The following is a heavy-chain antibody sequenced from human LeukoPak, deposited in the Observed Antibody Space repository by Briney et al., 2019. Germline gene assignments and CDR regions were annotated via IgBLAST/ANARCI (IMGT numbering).Heavy chain of an antibody. D-gene: IGHD1-14*01. CDR2: FCLGRDT. CDR3: ARWASISREPGGFFDH. V-gene: IGHV4-38-2*02. CDR1: GDSVTNDFF. J-gene: IGHJ4*02. Sequence: SETLSLTCTASGDSVTNDFFWGWVRQPPGKELEWIGSFCLGRDTYYRPSLKSRVTISVDTSKNQFSLNLNSVTAADTAVYYCARWASISREPGGFFDHWGQGTLVTVSS.